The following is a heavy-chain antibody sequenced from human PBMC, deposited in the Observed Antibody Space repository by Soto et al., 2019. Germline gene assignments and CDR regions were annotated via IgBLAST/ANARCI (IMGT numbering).Heavy chain of an antibody. CDR3: AKAGFWSGYYSLVDY. Sequence: GGSLRLSCAGSGFTFSTYSMTWVRQAPGKGLEWVSGICGNSGCICYADSVKGRFTISRDNAKNSLYLQMNSLRAEDMALYYCAKAGFWSGYYSLVDYWGQGTLVTV. V-gene: IGHV3-9*03. D-gene: IGHD3-3*01. CDR1: GFTFSTYS. J-gene: IGHJ4*02. CDR2: ICGNSGCI.